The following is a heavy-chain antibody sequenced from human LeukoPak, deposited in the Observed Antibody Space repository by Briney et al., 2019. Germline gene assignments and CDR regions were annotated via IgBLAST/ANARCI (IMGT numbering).Heavy chain of an antibody. CDR1: GYTFTSYG. CDR3: ARLSSGSLGSGSYSSYYFDY. Sequence: ASVKVSCKASGYTFTSYGISWVRQAPGQGLEWMGWISAYNGNTNYAQKLQGRVTMTTDTSTSTAYMELRSLRSDDTAVYYCARLSSGSLGSGSYSSYYFDYWGQGTLVTVSS. J-gene: IGHJ4*02. V-gene: IGHV1-18*01. D-gene: IGHD3-10*01. CDR2: ISAYNGNT.